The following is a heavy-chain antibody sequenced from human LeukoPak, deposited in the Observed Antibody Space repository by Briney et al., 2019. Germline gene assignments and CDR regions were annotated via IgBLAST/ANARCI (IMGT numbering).Heavy chain of an antibody. J-gene: IGHJ4*02. Sequence: GGSLRLSCAASGFTFSNAWMSWVRQAPGKGLEWVGRIKSKTDGGTTDYAAPVKGRFTISRDDSKNTLYLQMNSLKTEDTAVYYCTTYVWGSYRYHYWGQGTLVTVSS. CDR2: IKSKTDGGTT. V-gene: IGHV3-15*01. CDR3: TTYVWGSYRYHY. D-gene: IGHD3-16*02. CDR1: GFTFSNAW.